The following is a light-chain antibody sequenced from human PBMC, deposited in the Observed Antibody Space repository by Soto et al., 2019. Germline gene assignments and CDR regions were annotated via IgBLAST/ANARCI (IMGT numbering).Light chain of an antibody. CDR1: QSVISNY. CDR2: GAS. J-gene: IGKJ4*01. Sequence: EIVLTQSPGTLSLSPGERASLSCRASQSVISNYLAWYQQKPGQAPRLLIYGASSRAAGIPDRFSGSGSGTDFTLTISRLEPEDFAVYYCQQYGGSPLTFGGGTKVEIK. V-gene: IGKV3-20*01. CDR3: QQYGGSPLT.